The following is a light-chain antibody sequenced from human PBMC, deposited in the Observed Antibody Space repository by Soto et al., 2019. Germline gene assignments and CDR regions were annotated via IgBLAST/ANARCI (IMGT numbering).Light chain of an antibody. CDR2: KVS. CDR1: QSLVHSDGITY. CDR3: MPGSHWPWT. V-gene: IGKV2-30*02. Sequence: EVVMTQSPLSLPVTLVQPASISCRSSQSLVHSDGITYLTWFQQRPGQSPRRLLYKVSHRDSGVADRFSGSSSGNDCTMKNSRVGANDVGSCYCMPGSHWPWTFGPGTKVE. J-gene: IGKJ1*01.